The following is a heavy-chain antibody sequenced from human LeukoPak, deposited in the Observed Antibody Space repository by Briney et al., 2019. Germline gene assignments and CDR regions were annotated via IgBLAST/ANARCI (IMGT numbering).Heavy chain of an antibody. CDR2: IYSTGST. V-gene: IGHV4-4*07. CDR1: GGSINFCY. D-gene: IGHD2-21*01. CDR3: ARGIANPYSFDT. Sequence: PSETLSLTCTVSGGSINFCYCSWIRQPAGQGLEGIGRIYSTGSTNYSPSITSRVTMSVDKSKNQFSLNPSSVPAADTAVYYCARGIANPYSFDTWGDRTPLTASS. J-gene: IGHJ4*03.